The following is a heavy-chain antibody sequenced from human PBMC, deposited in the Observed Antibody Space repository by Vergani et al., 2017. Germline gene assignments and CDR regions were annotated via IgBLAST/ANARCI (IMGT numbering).Heavy chain of an antibody. CDR3: AMDLRLLYYRFDA. J-gene: IGHJ5*02. CDR2: TWYDGNNK. Sequence: QVQLVESGGGVVQPGRSLRLSCAASGFTFNQYGMHWVRQAPGKGLEWVAVTWYDGNNKQYADTVKGRFTISRDNSKSTMYLKMNSLRDEDTGVYYCAMDLRLLYYRFDAWGKGTLVTVSS. CDR1: GFTFNQYG. V-gene: IGHV3-33*01. D-gene: IGHD3-10*01.